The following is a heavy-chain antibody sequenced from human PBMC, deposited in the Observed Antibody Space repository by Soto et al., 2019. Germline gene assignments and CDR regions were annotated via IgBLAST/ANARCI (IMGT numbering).Heavy chain of an antibody. CDR2: IYYSGST. CDR1: GGSISSGDYY. CDR3: ARGWSGRYYDFWSGPSAPYFDY. Sequence: SETLSLTCTVSGGSISSGDYYWIWIRQPPGKGLDWIGYIYYSGSTYYNPSLKSRVTISVDTSKNQFSLKLSSVTAADTAVYYCARGWSGRYYDFWSGPSAPYFDYWGQGTLVTVSS. D-gene: IGHD3-3*01. J-gene: IGHJ4*02. V-gene: IGHV4-30-4*01.